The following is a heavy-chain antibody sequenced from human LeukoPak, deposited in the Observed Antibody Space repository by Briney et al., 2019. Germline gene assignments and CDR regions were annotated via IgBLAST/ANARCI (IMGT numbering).Heavy chain of an antibody. CDR2: ISDNAYST. CDR3: AKGVGATRDSYYYYMDV. Sequence: GGSLRLSCAASGFTFASYAMSWVRQAPGKGLEWVSAISDNAYSTFYADSVKGRFTISRDDSQNTLYLQMNSLRAEDTAVYYCAKGVGATRDSYYYYMDVWGKGTTVTVSS. J-gene: IGHJ6*03. D-gene: IGHD1-26*01. CDR1: GFTFASYA. V-gene: IGHV3-23*01.